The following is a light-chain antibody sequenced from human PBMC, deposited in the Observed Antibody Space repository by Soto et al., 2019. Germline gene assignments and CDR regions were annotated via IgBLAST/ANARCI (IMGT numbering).Light chain of an antibody. V-gene: IGKV3-15*01. CDR3: QQYHIWPSIT. CDR1: QSVSSN. Sequence: EIVMTQSPATLSVSPGERATLSCRASQSVSSNLAWYQQKPGQAPRLLXYGASTRATGIPARFSGSGSGTEFTLTISSLQSEDFAVYYCQQYHIWPSITFGQGTRLEIK. CDR2: GAS. J-gene: IGKJ5*01.